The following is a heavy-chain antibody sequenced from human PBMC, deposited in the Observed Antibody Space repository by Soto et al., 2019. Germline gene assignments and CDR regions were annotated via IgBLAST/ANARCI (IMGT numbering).Heavy chain of an antibody. J-gene: IGHJ2*01. CDR1: GFAFSRFA. V-gene: IGHV3-30*09. Sequence: QLVESGGGVVQPGGSLRLSCAASGFAFSRFALHWLRQAPGKGLEWVALISYDGTTKYYPDAVKGRFALSRDNSNNTLYLEMNSLRPEDTAFYYCVREPCGDCFDWYFDLWGHGTLVTVSS. CDR2: ISYDGTTK. CDR3: VREPCGDCFDWYFDL. D-gene: IGHD2-21*02.